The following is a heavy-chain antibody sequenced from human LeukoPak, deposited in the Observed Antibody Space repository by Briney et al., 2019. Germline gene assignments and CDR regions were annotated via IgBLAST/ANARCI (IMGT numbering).Heavy chain of an antibody. D-gene: IGHD2-2*01. V-gene: IGHV4-31*03. CDR2: IYYSGST. Sequence: SETLSLTCTVSGGSISSGGYYWSWLRQHPGKGLEWIGYIYYSGSTYYNPSLKSRVTISVDTSKNQFSLKLSSVTAADTAVYYCARAVRYCSSTSCHNWFDPWGQGTLVTVSS. CDR3: ARAVRYCSSTSCHNWFDP. CDR1: GGSISSGGYY. J-gene: IGHJ5*02.